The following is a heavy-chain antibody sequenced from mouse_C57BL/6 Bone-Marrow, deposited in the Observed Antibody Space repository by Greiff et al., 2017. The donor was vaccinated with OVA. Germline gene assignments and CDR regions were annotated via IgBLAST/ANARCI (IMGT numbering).Heavy chain of an antibody. Sequence: QLQQPGAELVKPGASVKLSCKASGYTFTSYWMHWVKQRPGQGLEWIGMIHPNSGSTNYNEKFKSKATLTVDKSSSTAYMQLSSLTSEDSAVYYCAREGAIYYGYGYAMDYWGQGTSVTVSS. CDR3: AREGAIYYGYGYAMDY. CDR1: GYTFTSYW. J-gene: IGHJ4*01. V-gene: IGHV1-64*01. CDR2: IHPNSGST. D-gene: IGHD2-2*01.